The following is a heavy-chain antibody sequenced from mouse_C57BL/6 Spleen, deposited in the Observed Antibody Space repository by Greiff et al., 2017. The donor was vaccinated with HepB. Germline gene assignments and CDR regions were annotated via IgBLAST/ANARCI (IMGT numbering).Heavy chain of an antibody. Sequence: VQGVESGAELMKPGASVKLSCKATGYTFTGYWIEWVKQRPGHGLEWIGEILPGSGSTNYNEKFKGKATLTADTSSNTAYMQLSSLTTEDSAIYYCAREDYGSSYDYAMDYWGQGTSVTVSS. J-gene: IGHJ4*01. D-gene: IGHD1-1*01. CDR1: GYTFTGYW. CDR2: ILPGSGST. CDR3: AREDYGSSYDYAMDY. V-gene: IGHV1-9*01.